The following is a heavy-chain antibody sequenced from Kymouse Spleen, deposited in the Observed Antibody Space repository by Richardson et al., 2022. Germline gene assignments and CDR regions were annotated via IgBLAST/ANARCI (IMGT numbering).Heavy chain of an antibody. J-gene: IGHJ6*02. CDR1: GGSFSGYY. D-gene: IGHD1-7*01. V-gene: IGHV4-34*01. CDR2: INHSGST. CDR3: AREGTGTTDWTLYYYYGMDV. Sequence: QVQLQQWGAGLLKPSETLSLTCAVYGGSFSGYYWSWIRQPPGKGLEWIGEINHSGSTNYNPSLKSRVTISVDTSKNQFSLKLSSVTAADTAVYYCAREGTGTTDWTLYYYYGMDVWGQGTTVTVSS.